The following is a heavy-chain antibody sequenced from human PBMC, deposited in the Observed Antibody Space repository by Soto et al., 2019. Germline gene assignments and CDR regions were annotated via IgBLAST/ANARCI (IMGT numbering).Heavy chain of an antibody. V-gene: IGHV4-34*01. CDR3: ARAPRRIAAAGERDFDY. J-gene: IGHJ4*02. CDR2: INHSGST. D-gene: IGHD6-13*01. CDR1: GGSFSVYY. Sequence: LSLTFAVYGGSFSVYYWSWIRQPPGKGLEWIGEINHSGSTNYNPSLKSRVTISVDTSKNQFSLKLSSVTAADTAVYYCARAPRRIAAAGERDFDYWGQGTLVTVSS.